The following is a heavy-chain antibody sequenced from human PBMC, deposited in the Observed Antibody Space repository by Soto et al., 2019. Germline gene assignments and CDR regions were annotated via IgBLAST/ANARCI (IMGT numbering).Heavy chain of an antibody. CDR3: ARSRTAWYRPLWFDP. D-gene: IGHD3-16*02. J-gene: IGHJ5*02. CDR1: GDSVSSNSAA. CDR2: TYYRSKWYN. Sequence: SQTLSLTCAISGDSVSSNSAAWNWIRQSPSRGLEWLGRTYYRSKWYNDYAVSVKSRITINPGTSKNQFSLQLNSVTPEDTAVYYCARSRTAWYRPLWFDPWGQGTLVTVSS. V-gene: IGHV6-1*01.